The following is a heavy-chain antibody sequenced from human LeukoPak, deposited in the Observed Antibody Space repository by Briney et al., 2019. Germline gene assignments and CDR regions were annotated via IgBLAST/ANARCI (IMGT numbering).Heavy chain of an antibody. J-gene: IGHJ4*02. CDR1: GGSISSYY. D-gene: IGHD4-11*01. CDR3: ARDYHSRGFDY. CDR2: IYYSGST. Sequence: SETLSLTCTVSGGSISSYYWSWIRQPPGKGLEWIGYIYYSGSTNYNPSLKSRVTISVDTSKNQFSLKLSSVTAADTAVYYCARDYHSRGFDYWGRGTLVTVSS. V-gene: IGHV4-59*12.